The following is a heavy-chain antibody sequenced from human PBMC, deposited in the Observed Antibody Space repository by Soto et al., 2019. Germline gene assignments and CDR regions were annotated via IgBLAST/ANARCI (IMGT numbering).Heavy chain of an antibody. V-gene: IGHV3-11*05. Sequence: QVQLVESGGGLVKPGGSLRLPCAASGFTFSDYYMSWIRQAPGKGLEWVSYINSRSSYTNYAESVKGRFTISRDNAKNSLYLQMNSLRAEDTAVYYCARAPSGHLDYWGQGTLVTVSS. CDR1: GFTFSDYY. CDR3: ARAPSGHLDY. D-gene: IGHD1-26*01. CDR2: INSRSSYT. J-gene: IGHJ4*02.